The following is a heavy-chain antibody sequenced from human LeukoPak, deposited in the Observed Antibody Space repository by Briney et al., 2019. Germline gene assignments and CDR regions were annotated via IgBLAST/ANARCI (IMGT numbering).Heavy chain of an antibody. V-gene: IGHV3-7*01. CDR3: ARDHSYYYDSSGTLTGWFDP. D-gene: IGHD3-22*01. Sequence: GGSLRLSCGASGFSFNTYWMSWVRQVPGEGLEWVANIKQDGTETHYGDSVKGRFTISRDNAKKSLYLQMNSLRAEDTAVYYCARDHSYYYDSSGTLTGWFDPWGQGTLVTVSS. J-gene: IGHJ5*02. CDR2: IKQDGTET. CDR1: GFSFNTYW.